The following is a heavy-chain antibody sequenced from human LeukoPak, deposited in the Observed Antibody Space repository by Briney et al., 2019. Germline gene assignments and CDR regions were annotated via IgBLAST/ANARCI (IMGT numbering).Heavy chain of an antibody. CDR2: IVVGSGNT. Sequence: ASVKVSCKASGFTFTSSAVQWVRQARGQRLEWIGWIVVGSGNTNYAQKFQERVTITRDMSTSTAYMELSSLRSEDTAVYYCAAGTINSSSWYYYYYYMDVWGKGTTVTVSS. CDR1: GFTFTSSA. CDR3: AAGTINSSSWYYYYYYMDV. V-gene: IGHV1-58*01. D-gene: IGHD6-13*01. J-gene: IGHJ6*03.